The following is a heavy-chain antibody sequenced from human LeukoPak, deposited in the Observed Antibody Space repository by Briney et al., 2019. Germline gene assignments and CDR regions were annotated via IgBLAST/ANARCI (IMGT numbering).Heavy chain of an antibody. CDR2: ISTSSIYT. CDR1: GFTFSSYS. Sequence: GGSLRLSCAASGFTFSSYSMNWVRQAPGKGLEWVSSISTSSIYTYYADSVKGRFTISRDNAKNSLFLQMNSLRAEDTAVYFCARDLYTGSYFEIDYWGQGTLVTVSS. J-gene: IGHJ4*02. D-gene: IGHD1-26*01. V-gene: IGHV3-21*01. CDR3: ARDLYTGSYFEIDY.